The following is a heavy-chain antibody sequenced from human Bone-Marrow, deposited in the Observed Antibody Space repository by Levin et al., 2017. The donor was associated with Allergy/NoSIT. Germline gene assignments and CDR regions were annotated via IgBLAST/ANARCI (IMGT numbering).Heavy chain of an antibody. D-gene: IGHD3-9*01. J-gene: IGHJ4*02. CDR3: AGSGRYFDWVLLFDY. V-gene: IGHV4-59*01. Sequence: PSETLSLTCTVSGGSISSYYWSWIRQPPGKGLEWIGYIYYSGSTNYNPSLKSRVTISVDTSKNQFSLKLSSVTAADTAVYYCAGSGRYFDWVLLFDYWGQGTLVTVSS. CDR1: GGSISSYY. CDR2: IYYSGST.